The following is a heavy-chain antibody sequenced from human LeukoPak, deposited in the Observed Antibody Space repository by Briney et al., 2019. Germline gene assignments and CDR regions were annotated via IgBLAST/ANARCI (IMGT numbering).Heavy chain of an antibody. V-gene: IGHV3-23*01. CDR3: ASLDYFDSSDYGDY. D-gene: IGHD3-22*01. CDR1: GFTFNNYA. Sequence: AGSLRLSCAASGFTFNNYAMSWVRQAPGKGLEWVSAISGSGGATYYADSVKGRFTISRDNSKNTLYLQMNSLRAEDTALYYCASLDYFDSSDYGDYWGQGTLVTVSS. CDR2: ISGSGGAT. J-gene: IGHJ4*02.